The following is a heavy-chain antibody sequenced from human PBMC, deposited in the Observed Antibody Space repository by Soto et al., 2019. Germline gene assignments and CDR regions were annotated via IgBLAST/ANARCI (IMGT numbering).Heavy chain of an antibody. CDR2: IYYRGNT. D-gene: IGHD3-9*01. V-gene: IGHV4-59*08. CDR1: GGSIGTYY. J-gene: IGHJ4*02. CDR3: ARGPTYYNILTGLFFDY. Sequence: SETLSLTCTVSGGSIGTYYWSWIRQPPGKGLEWIGYIYYRGNTDYNPSLKSRVTISVDTSKNQFSLKLSSVTAADTAVYFCARGPTYYNILTGLFFDYWGQGSLVTVSS.